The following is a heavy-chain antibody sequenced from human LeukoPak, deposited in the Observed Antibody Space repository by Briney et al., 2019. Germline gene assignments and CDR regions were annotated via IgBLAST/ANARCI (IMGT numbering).Heavy chain of an antibody. CDR1: GFTFSSYA. Sequence: GGSLRLSCAASGFTFSSYAMSWVRQAPGKGLEWVSSISGGGINTYYADSVKGRFTISRDIAKNTLYLEMNSLRAEDTAVYYCARAQLGTPTDCWGQGTLVTVSS. D-gene: IGHD1-26*01. CDR2: ISGGGINT. J-gene: IGHJ4*02. CDR3: ARAQLGTPTDC. V-gene: IGHV3-23*01.